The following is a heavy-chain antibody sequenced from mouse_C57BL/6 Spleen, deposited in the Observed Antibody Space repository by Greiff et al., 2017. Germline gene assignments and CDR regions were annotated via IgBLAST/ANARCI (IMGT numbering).Heavy chain of an antibody. Sequence: EVHLVESGGGLVKPGGSLKLSCAASGFTLSDYGMHWVRQAPEKGLEWVAYSSSGSSTIDYADTVKGRFTISRDDAKNTLFLQMTSLRSEDTAMYYCARKEDDYCGYFDVWGTGTTVTVSS. J-gene: IGHJ1*03. CDR2: SSSGSSTI. CDR3: ARKEDDYCGYFDV. CDR1: GFTLSDYG. V-gene: IGHV5-17*01. D-gene: IGHD2-13*01.